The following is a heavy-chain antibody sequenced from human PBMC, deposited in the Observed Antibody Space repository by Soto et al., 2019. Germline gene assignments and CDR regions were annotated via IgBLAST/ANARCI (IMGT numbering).Heavy chain of an antibody. D-gene: IGHD5-12*01. V-gene: IGHV4-4*07. CDR2: IFSSGST. CDR1: GGSINTFY. J-gene: IGHJ4*02. Sequence: GTLSLTCTVSGGSINTFYWSWVRQPSGKGLEWIGRIFSSGSTSFNPSLESRVAMSVDTSKNHFSLNLSSVTAADMAVYYCAREGSYSAYNFAHGIQLWSFDFWGQGALVTVSS. CDR3: AREGSYSAYNFAHGIQLWSFDF.